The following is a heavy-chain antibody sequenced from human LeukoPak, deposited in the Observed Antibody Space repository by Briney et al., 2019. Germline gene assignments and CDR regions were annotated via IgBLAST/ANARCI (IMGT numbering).Heavy chain of an antibody. V-gene: IGHV3-21*01. J-gene: IGHJ4*02. Sequence: GGSLRLSRAASGFAFSSYSMNWVRMAPEKGLGWGASISSSSSYIYYAASVKGRFTISRDNARNSLYLQRNSMEAADTAVYYCARDIRGYYYDTIGSGQGGVDYWGQGTLVTVSS. CDR3: ARDIRGYYYDTIGSGQGGVDY. CDR1: GFAFSSYS. CDR2: ISSSSSYI. D-gene: IGHD3-22*01.